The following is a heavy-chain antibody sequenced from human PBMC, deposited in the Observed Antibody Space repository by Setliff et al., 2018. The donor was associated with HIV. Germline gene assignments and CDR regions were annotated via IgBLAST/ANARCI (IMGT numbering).Heavy chain of an antibody. J-gene: IGHJ4*02. V-gene: IGHV1-8*02. D-gene: IGHD1-26*01. CDR2: MNPNSGNT. CDR3: ARVAWELLAIVN. CDR1: GYTFRNYD. Sequence: GASVKVSCKASGYTFRNYDINWVRQATGQGLEWMGWMNPNSGNTGYSQKFQGRLTMTRNTSISTAYMELSSLTSEDTAVYYCARVAWELLAIVNWGPGTLVTVSS.